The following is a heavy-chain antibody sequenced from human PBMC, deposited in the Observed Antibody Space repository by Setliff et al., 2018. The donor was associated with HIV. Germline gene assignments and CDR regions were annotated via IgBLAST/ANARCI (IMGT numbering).Heavy chain of an antibody. Sequence: PGGSLRLSCAASGFTFSSYAMSWVRQAPGKGLEWVAAISGSGGSTYYADSVKGRFTISRENAKNSVHLQMTSLRAEDTAVYYCASSGSGSYITWFGPWGQGTLVTVSS. CDR1: GFTFSSYA. V-gene: IGHV3-23*01. J-gene: IGHJ5*02. CDR3: ASSGSGSYITWFGP. D-gene: IGHD3-10*01. CDR2: ISGSGGST.